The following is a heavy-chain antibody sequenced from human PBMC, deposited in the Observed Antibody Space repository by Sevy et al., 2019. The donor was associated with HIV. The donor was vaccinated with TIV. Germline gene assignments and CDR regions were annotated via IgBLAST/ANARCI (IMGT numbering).Heavy chain of an antibody. CDR1: GFTFSKYW. J-gene: IGHJ5*02. Sequence: GGSLRLSCVGSGFTFSKYWMSWVRQAPGKGLEWVANIKQNGSETYYVESVKGRFTISRDNTKNYVYLQMDSLRVEETAVYYCAREDTNLVGFDPWGQGTLVTVSS. D-gene: IGHD2-2*01. CDR2: IKQNGSET. CDR3: AREDTNLVGFDP. V-gene: IGHV3-7*01.